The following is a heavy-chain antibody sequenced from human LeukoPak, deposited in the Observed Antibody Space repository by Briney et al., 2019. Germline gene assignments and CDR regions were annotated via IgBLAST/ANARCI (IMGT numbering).Heavy chain of an antibody. CDR3: AKSQPLLGYCSSTSCYGWFDP. Sequence: ASVKVSCKASGYTFTSYAMNWVRQAPGQGLEWMGWIYTNTGNPTYAQGFTGRFVFSLDTSVSTAYLQISSLKAEDTAVYYCAKSQPLLGYCSSTSCYGWFDPWGQGTLVTVSS. J-gene: IGHJ5*02. CDR2: IYTNTGNP. D-gene: IGHD2-2*01. V-gene: IGHV7-4-1*02. CDR1: GYTFTSYA.